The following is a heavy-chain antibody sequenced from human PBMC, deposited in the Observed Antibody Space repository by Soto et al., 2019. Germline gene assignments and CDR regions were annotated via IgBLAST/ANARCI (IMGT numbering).Heavy chain of an antibody. CDR1: GYTFSTYA. CDR3: ARGKGMEENYFYYGLDS. D-gene: IGHD1-1*01. CDR2: LNGGTGQT. Sequence: VASVKVSCKASGYTFSTYAMHWVRQAPGQSLEWMGWLNGGTGQTRYSQKFQDRVIITRDTSASTGYMELSSLTSEDTAVYYCARGKGMEENYFYYGLDSWGQGTTVTLSS. V-gene: IGHV1-3*01. J-gene: IGHJ6*02.